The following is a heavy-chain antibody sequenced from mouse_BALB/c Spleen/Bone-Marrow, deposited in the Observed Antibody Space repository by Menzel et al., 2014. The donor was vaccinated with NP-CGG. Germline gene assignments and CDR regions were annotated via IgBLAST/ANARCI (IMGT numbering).Heavy chain of an antibody. V-gene: IGHV1-80*01. D-gene: IGHD2-10*02. CDR3: ARKYGDY. CDR2: IYPGDGET. Sequence: VKLVESGAELVRPGSSVKISRKASGYPFSSYWMNWVKQRPGQGLEWIGQIYPGDGETNYNGKFKGNATLTADKSSSTAYMQLISLTSEDSAVYFCARKYGDYWGRGTTLTVSS. J-gene: IGHJ2*01. CDR1: GYPFSSYW.